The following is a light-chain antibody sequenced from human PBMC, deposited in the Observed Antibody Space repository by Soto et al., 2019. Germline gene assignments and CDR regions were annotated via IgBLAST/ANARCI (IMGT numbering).Light chain of an antibody. CDR1: QSVSSY. Sequence: EIVLTQSPATLSLSPGERATLSCRASQSVSSYFAWYQQKPGQAPRLLIYDASNRATSIPARFSGSGSGTDFTLTISSLEPEDFAVYYCQQRSNWPVTFGQGTRVEIK. V-gene: IGKV3-11*01. J-gene: IGKJ1*01. CDR3: QQRSNWPVT. CDR2: DAS.